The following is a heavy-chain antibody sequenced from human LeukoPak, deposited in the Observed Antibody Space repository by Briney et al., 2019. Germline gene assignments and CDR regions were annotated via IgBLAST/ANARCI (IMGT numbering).Heavy chain of an antibody. CDR2: ISSSGSTI. CDR1: GFTFSSYE. J-gene: IGHJ6*03. D-gene: IGHD3-10*01. V-gene: IGHV3-48*03. CDR3: ARDQAPMVRGVTLYYYYYMDV. Sequence: GRSLRLSCAASGFTFSSYEMNWVRQAPGKGLEWVSYISSSGSTIYYADSVKGRFTISRDNAKNSLYLQMNSLRAEDTAVYYCARDQAPMVRGVTLYYYYYMDVWGKGTTVTVSS.